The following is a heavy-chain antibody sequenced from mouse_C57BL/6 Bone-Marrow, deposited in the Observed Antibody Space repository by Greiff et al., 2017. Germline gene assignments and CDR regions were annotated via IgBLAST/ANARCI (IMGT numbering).Heavy chain of an antibody. CDR3: ARDYYGSWFAY. CDR2: IYPGSGNT. CDR1: GYSFTSYY. D-gene: IGHD1-1*01. Sequence: VQLQQSGPELVKPGASVKISCKASGYSFTSYYIHWVKQRPGQGLEWIGRIYPGSGNTKYNEKFKGKATLTADTSSSTAYMQLSSLTSEASAVYYCARDYYGSWFAYWGQGTLVTVSA. J-gene: IGHJ3*01. V-gene: IGHV1-66*01.